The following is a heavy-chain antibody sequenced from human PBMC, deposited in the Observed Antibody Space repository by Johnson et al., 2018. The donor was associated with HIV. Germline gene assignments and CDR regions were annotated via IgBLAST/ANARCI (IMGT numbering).Heavy chain of an antibody. V-gene: IGHV3-20*04. CDR3: ARDFSDYGDYGRCAFDI. Sequence: VQLVESGGGVVRPEGSLRLSCAASGFTFDDYGMSWVRQAPGKGLEWVSGINWNGGSTGYADSVKGRFTISRDNAKNSLYLQMNSLRAEDTALYYCARDFSDYGDYGRCAFDIWGQGTMVTVSS. D-gene: IGHD4-17*01. CDR1: GFTFDDYG. J-gene: IGHJ3*02. CDR2: INWNGGST.